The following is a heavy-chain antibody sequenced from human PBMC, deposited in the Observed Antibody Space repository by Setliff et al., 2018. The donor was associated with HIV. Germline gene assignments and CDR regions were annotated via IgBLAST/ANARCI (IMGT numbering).Heavy chain of an antibody. D-gene: IGHD3-22*01. CDR2: IYTTGNT. CDR3: ARGALSLTMTKLLSFFDS. V-gene: IGHV4-31*03. Sequence: SETLSLTCTVSGGSISSGGYYWSWIRQLPGKGLQWIGYIYTTGNTYYNPSLKSRVTISVVTSKSHFSLKMTSVTAADTAIYFCARGALSLTMTKLLSFFDSWGQGTQVTVSS. J-gene: IGHJ4*02. CDR1: GGSISSGGYY.